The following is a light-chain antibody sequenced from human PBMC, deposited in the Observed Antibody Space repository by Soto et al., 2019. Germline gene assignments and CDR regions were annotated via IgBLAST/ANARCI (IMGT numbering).Light chain of an antibody. CDR1: QSLSSN. J-gene: IGKJ4*01. Sequence: EVVMTQSPATLSVSPGERATLSCRASQSLSSNLAWYQQKPGQAPRLLIYGASTRAAGIPVRFSGSGSGTEFTLTISSLQSADFAVYYCQQYNNWPPLTFGGGTKVEIK. CDR3: QQYNNWPPLT. CDR2: GAS. V-gene: IGKV3D-15*01.